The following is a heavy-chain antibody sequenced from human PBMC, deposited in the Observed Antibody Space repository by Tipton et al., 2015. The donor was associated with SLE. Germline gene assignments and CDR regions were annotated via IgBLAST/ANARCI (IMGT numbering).Heavy chain of an antibody. CDR1: GYSISSGYY. CDR2: IYTSGSI. Sequence: TLSLTCAVSGYSISSGYYWGWIRQPPGKGLEWIGRIYTSGSINYNPSLKSRVTMSVDTSKNQFSLKLSSVTAADTAVYYCARCNYYGSGSYYNGYYFDYWGQGTLVTVSS. D-gene: IGHD3-10*01. CDR3: ARCNYYGSGSYYNGYYFDY. J-gene: IGHJ4*02. V-gene: IGHV4-38-2*01.